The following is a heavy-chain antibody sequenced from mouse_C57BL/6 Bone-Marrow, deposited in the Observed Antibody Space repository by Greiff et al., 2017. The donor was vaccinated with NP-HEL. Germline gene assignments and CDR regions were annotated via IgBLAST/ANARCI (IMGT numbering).Heavy chain of an antibody. V-gene: IGHV1-5*01. CDR3: TRKGLWLRQGFAY. D-gene: IGHD2-2*01. Sequence: EVKLVESGTVLARPGASVKMSCTTSGYTFTSYWLHWVKQRPGQGLEWIGAISPGNSDTSYNQKFKGKAKLTAVTSASTAYMELSSLTNEDSAVYYCTRKGLWLRQGFAYWGQGTLVTVSA. CDR1: GYTFTSYW. CDR2: ISPGNSDT. J-gene: IGHJ3*01.